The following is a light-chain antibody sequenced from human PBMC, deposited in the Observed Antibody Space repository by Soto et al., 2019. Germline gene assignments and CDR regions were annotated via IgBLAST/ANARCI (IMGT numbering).Light chain of an antibody. Sequence: QSALTQPASVSGSPGQSITISCTGTSSDVGAYNFVSWYQHYPDKAPKVVIYDVATRPSGVSYRFSASTSGNTASLTISGLQAEDEDDYYCMSFTSSNTYVFGTGTKLTVL. J-gene: IGLJ1*01. CDR1: SSDVGAYNF. CDR2: DVA. CDR3: MSFTSSNTYV. V-gene: IGLV2-14*03.